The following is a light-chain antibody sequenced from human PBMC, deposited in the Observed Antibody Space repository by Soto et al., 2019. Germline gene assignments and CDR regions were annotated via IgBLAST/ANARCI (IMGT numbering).Light chain of an antibody. CDR1: QSVSSY. V-gene: IGKV3-11*01. CDR3: HQRTIWPRET. CDR2: DAS. J-gene: IGKJ1*01. Sequence: EIVLTQSPATLSLSPGERATISCRASQSVSSYLAWYQQKPGQAPRLLIYDASNRATGIPARFSGSGSGTDFTLTISSLEPEDFAVYYCHQRTIWPRETFVQGPKVEIK.